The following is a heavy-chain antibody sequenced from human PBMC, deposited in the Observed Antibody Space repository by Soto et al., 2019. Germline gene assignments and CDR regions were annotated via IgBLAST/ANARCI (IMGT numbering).Heavy chain of an antibody. CDR3: AKGDPPRGIVVVVAATLYYYYGMDV. Sequence: QVQLVESGGGVVQPGGSLRLSCAASGFTFSISGMHWVRQAPGKGLEWVAVISYDGSNKYYADSVKGQFTIFRDNSKNTLYLQMNSLRAEDTAVYYCAKGDPPRGIVVVVAATLYYYYGMDVWGQGTTVTVSS. J-gene: IGHJ6*02. V-gene: IGHV3-30*18. CDR2: ISYDGSNK. D-gene: IGHD2-15*01. CDR1: GFTFSISG.